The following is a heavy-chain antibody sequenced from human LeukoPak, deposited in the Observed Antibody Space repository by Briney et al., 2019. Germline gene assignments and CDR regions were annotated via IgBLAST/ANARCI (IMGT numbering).Heavy chain of an antibody. CDR2: ISSSSSYI. CDR3: ARDAPGVLVPAAMSY. V-gene: IGHV3-21*01. J-gene: IGHJ4*02. Sequence: GGSLRLSCAASGFTFSSYSMNWVRQAPGKGMEWVSSISSSSSYIYFADSVKGRFTISRDNAKNSLYLQMNSLRAEDTAVYYCARDAPGVLVPAAMSYWGQGTLVTVSS. CDR1: GFTFSSYS. D-gene: IGHD2-2*01.